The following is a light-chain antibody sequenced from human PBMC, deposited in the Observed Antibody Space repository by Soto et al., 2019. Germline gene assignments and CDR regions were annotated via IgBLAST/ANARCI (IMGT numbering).Light chain of an antibody. CDR3: QQYYQWPSYN. V-gene: IGKV1-27*01. CDR1: LTISNY. J-gene: IGKJ2*01. Sequence: DIKMTHSPSSLSASVGERVTIICRAILTISNYLAWYQQRPGKIPMLLIYAASTLQAGVPSRFSGSGSGTDFTLTITTLQPEDFAVYYCQQYYQWPSYNFGQGTK. CDR2: AAS.